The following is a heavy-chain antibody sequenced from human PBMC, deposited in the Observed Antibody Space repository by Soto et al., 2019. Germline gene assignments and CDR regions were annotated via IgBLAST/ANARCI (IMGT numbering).Heavy chain of an antibody. CDR2: IYYCGST. D-gene: IGHD4-17*01. J-gene: IGHJ4*02. V-gene: IGHV4-59*08. Sequence: QVQLQESGPGLVKPSATLSLTCTVSGGSISSYYWSWIRQPPGKGLDWIGSIYYCGSTNYNPSLKSRVTISVDTSKNQFSLKLSSVTAADTAVYYCARRYGDASGYWGQGTLVTVSS. CDR1: GGSISSYY. CDR3: ARRYGDASGY.